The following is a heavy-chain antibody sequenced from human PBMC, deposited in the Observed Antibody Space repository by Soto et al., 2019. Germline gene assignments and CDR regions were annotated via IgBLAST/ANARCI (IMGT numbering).Heavy chain of an antibody. J-gene: IGHJ4*02. CDR1: GFTFSSYA. CDR3: ARPLAGTTFDY. CDR2: IWYDGSNK. Sequence: GGSLRLSCAASGFTFSSYAMHWVRQAPGKGLEWVAVIWYDGSNKYYADSVKGRFTISRDNSKNTLYLQMNSLRAEDTAVYYCARPLAGTTFDYWGQGTLVTVSS. V-gene: IGHV3-33*01. D-gene: IGHD3-10*01.